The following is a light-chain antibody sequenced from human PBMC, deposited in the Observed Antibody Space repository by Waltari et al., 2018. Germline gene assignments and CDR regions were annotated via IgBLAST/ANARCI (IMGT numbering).Light chain of an antibody. CDR3: LQVNSFPRT. CDR1: QGISSR. V-gene: IGKV1-12*01. J-gene: IGKJ1*01. CDR2: DAS. Sequence: DIQMSHSPSSVSASVGDRVTLTCRASQGISSRLAWYQQKPGKAPQLLISDASSLHSGVPSRFSGSGSGTDFTLTISSLQPEDFATYYCLQVNSFPRTFGQGTKVEVK.